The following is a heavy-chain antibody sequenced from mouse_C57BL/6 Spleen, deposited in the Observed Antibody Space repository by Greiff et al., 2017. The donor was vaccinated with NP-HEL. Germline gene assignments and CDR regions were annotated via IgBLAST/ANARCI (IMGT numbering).Heavy chain of an antibody. CDR1: CFNIKDDY. Sequence: EVHLVESGAELVRPGASVKLSCTASCFNIKDDYMHWVKQRPEQGLEWIGWIDPENGDTEYASKFQGKATITADTSSNTAYLQLSSLTSEDTAVYYCTTFITTVPHYAMDYWGQGTSVTVSS. J-gene: IGHJ4*01. V-gene: IGHV14-4*01. CDR2: IDPENGDT. D-gene: IGHD1-1*01. CDR3: TTFITTVPHYAMDY.